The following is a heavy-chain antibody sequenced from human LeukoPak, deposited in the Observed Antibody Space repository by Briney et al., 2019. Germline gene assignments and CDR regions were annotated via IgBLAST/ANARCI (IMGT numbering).Heavy chain of an antibody. CDR3: ARTSDPGYFDY. J-gene: IGHJ4*02. Sequence: PLETLSLTCTVSGGSMSRYFWSWIRQPPGKGLEWIGYIYYGGNTIDNPSLKSRVTISLDTSKNQVSLRLSSVIAADTAVYYCARTSDPGYFDYWGRGTLVTVSS. CDR1: GGSMSRYF. V-gene: IGHV4-59*01. CDR2: IYYGGNT.